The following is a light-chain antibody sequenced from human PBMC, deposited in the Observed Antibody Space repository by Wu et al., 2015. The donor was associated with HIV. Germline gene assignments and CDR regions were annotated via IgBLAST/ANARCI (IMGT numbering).Light chain of an antibody. CDR1: QSINSW. V-gene: IGKV1-5*03. CDR3: QQYDKYPWT. Sequence: DIQMTQSPSTLSAFVGDRVTITCRASQSINSWLAWYQQKSGKAPKLLIYRASTLESGVPSRFSGSESGTEFTLTITSLQPDDSATYYRQQYDKYPWT. CDR2: RAS. J-gene: IGKJ1*01.